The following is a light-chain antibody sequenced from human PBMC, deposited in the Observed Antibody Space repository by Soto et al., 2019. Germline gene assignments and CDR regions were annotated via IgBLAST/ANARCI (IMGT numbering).Light chain of an antibody. J-gene: IGLJ1*01. Sequence: SVLTQPPSVCPAPGQKVSISCSGSSSNIGGNSVSWYQQLPGTAPKLLIYDGNKRPSGIPDRFSGSKSGTSSNLGITGFQTGDEVDYYCGYWDSSLCPSVFGPETKVTVL. CDR3: GYWDSSLCPSV. CDR1: SSNIGGNS. CDR2: DGN. V-gene: IGLV1-51*01.